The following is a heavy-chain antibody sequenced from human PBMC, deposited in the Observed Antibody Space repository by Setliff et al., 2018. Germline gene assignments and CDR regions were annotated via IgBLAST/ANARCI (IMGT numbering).Heavy chain of an antibody. D-gene: IGHD2-21*01. Sequence: SATLSLTCTVSGGSISSHYWSWIRQPPGKGLEWIGYIYYSGSTNYNPSLKSRVTISVDTSKNQFSLKLSSVTAADTAVYYCARARLWPLLDYYMDVWGKGTTVTSP. V-gene: IGHV4-59*11. J-gene: IGHJ6*03. CDR2: IYYSGST. CDR1: GGSISSHY. CDR3: ARARLWPLLDYYMDV.